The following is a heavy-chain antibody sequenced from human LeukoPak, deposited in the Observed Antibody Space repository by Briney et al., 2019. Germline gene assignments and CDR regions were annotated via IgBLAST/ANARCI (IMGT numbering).Heavy chain of an antibody. CDR3: ARANLLLGYYGMDV. Sequence: GGSLRLSCVASGFTFSSYDMHWVRQATGKGLEWVSAIGTAGDTYYPGSVKGRFTISRENAKNSLYLQMNSLRAGDTAVYYCARANLLLGYYGMDVWGQGTTVTVSS. V-gene: IGHV3-13*01. CDR2: IGTAGDT. D-gene: IGHD2-21*01. CDR1: GFTFSSYD. J-gene: IGHJ6*02.